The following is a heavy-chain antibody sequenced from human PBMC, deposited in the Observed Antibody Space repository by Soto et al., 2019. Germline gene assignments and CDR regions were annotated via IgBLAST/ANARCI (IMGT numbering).Heavy chain of an antibody. CDR3: AKGYDFWSCDVSSAFDY. CDR1: GFTFSSYA. Sequence: EVQLLESGGGLVQPGGSLRLSCAASGFTFSSYAMSWVRQAPGQGLEWVSGISAGGGSTSYADSVKGRFTISRDNSKNTLYLQMNSLKADDTAVYYCAKGYDFWSCDVSSAFDYWGQGTLVTVSS. V-gene: IGHV3-23*01. J-gene: IGHJ4*02. CDR2: ISAGGGST. D-gene: IGHD3-3*01.